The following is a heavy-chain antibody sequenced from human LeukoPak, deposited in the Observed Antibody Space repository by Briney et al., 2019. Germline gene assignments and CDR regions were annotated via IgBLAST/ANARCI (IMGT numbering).Heavy chain of an antibody. CDR3: ARGRLTIFGVVTHDAFDI. J-gene: IGHJ3*02. CDR1: GGSISSSAQS. D-gene: IGHD3-3*01. CDR2: IYYSGNT. Sequence: SETLSLTCTVSGGSISSSAQSWGWIRQPPGKGLEWIGTIYYSGNTYYNPSLESRVTVSVDTSKNQFSLKLNSVTAADTALYYCARGRLTIFGVVTHDAFDIWGQGTVVTVSS. V-gene: IGHV4-39*07.